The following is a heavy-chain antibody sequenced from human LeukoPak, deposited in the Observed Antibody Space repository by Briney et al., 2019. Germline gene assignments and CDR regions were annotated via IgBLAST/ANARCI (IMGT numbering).Heavy chain of an antibody. CDR2: IYYSGST. D-gene: IGHD3-16*01. J-gene: IGHJ5*02. V-gene: IGHV4-31*03. CDR3: AREKIGDGNWFDL. Sequence: PSETLSLTCTVSGGSISSGGYYWSWIRQHPGKGLEWIGYIYYSGSTYYNPSLKSRVTISVDASKNQFSLKLSSVTAADTAVYYCAREKIGDGNWFDLWGQGTLVTVSS. CDR1: GGSISSGGYY.